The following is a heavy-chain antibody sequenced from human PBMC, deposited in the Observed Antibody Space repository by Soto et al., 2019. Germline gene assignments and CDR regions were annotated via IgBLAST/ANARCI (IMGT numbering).Heavy chain of an antibody. D-gene: IGHD6-13*01. CDR2: ISSSGNSM. Sequence: QVQLVESGGGLVMPGESLRLSCAASGFTFSDHYMSWIRQAPGKGLEWVSYISSSGNSMYYADSVKGRFTVSRDNAENSLYLQMNSLRAEDTAVYFCASRAASGRHFDHWGEGTLVRVSS. CDR1: GFTFSDHY. CDR3: ASRAASGRHFDH. V-gene: IGHV3-11*01. J-gene: IGHJ4*02.